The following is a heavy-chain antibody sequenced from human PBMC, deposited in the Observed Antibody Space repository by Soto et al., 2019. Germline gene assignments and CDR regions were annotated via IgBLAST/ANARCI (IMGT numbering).Heavy chain of an antibody. V-gene: IGHV1-58*01. CDR3: AAPRLPTTDCVLDAFDI. CDR1: GFTFTSSA. Sequence: ASVKVSCKASGFTFTSSAVQWVRQARGQRLEWKGWIVVGSGNTNYAQKLQERENITKDMSTSTAYMELSSLRSEDTAVYFFAAPRLPTTDCVLDAFDIWGQGTMVTVSS. D-gene: IGHD2-21*01. CDR2: IVVGSGNT. J-gene: IGHJ3*02.